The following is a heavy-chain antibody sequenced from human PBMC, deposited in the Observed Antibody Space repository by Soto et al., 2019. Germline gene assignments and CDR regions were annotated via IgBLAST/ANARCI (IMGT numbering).Heavy chain of an antibody. CDR2: ISSSGSTI. D-gene: IGHD2-21*02. J-gene: IGHJ4*02. Sequence: GGSLRLSCAASGFTFSSYEMNWVRQAPGKGLEWVSYISSSGSTIYYADSVKGRFTISRDNAKNSLYLQMDNLRDEDTALYYCARQVYTVVTPMDFWGQGTLVTVSS. V-gene: IGHV3-48*03. CDR3: ARQVYTVVTPMDF. CDR1: GFTFSSYE.